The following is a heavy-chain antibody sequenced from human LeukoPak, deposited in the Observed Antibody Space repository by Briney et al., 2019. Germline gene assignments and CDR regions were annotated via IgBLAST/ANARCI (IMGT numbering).Heavy chain of an antibody. CDR3: ASSTAVVVGHFDY. CDR1: GGTFSSYA. V-gene: IGHV1-69*04. Sequence: ASVKVSCKAFGGTFSSYAISWGRQAPGHGGEWMGRIIPILVIANYAQKLQGRGTITADKSPRTAYMELSRLRSEDTAVYYCASSTAVVVGHFDYWGQGTLLTVSS. J-gene: IGHJ4*02. D-gene: IGHD3-22*01. CDR2: IIPILVIA.